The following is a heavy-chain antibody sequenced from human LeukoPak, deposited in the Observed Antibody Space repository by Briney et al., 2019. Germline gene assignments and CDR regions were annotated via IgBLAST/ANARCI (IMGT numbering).Heavy chain of an antibody. Sequence: GGSLRLSCAASGFTFSSYSMNWVRQAPGKGLEWVSSISSSSSYIYYADSVKGRFTISRDNAKNSLYLQMDSLRAEDTAVYYCARLGYCSSTSCYTAGYFDYWGQGTLVTVSS. D-gene: IGHD2-2*02. CDR1: GFTFSSYS. CDR2: ISSSSSYI. V-gene: IGHV3-21*01. J-gene: IGHJ4*02. CDR3: ARLGYCSSTSCYTAGYFDY.